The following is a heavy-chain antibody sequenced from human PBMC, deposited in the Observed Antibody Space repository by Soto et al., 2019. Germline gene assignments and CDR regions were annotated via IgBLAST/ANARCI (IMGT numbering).Heavy chain of an antibody. CDR2: IYYSGST. D-gene: IGHD3-22*01. V-gene: IGHV4-31*11. CDR3: ARDPSYYDSSGYLN. Sequence: ASETLSLTCAVSGYSISSGYYWSWIRQHPGKGLEWIGYIYYSGSTYYNPSLKSRVTISVDTSKNQFSLKLSSVTAADTAVYYCARDPSYYDSSGYLNWGQGTLVTVSS. CDR1: GYSISSGYY. J-gene: IGHJ4*02.